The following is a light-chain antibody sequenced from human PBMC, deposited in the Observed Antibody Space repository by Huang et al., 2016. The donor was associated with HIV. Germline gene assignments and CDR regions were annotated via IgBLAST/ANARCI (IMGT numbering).Light chain of an antibody. J-gene: IGKJ2*01. CDR3: QQTYSTLRA. CDR2: AVA. V-gene: IGKV1-39*01. Sequence: DIQMTQSPSSLSASVGDRVTLTCRASQSLRSTLNWYQQKPGEAPKLLIQAVAMLQSGVPSRFSGSRAGTDFTLTISSLQPEDFATYYCQQTYSTLRAFGQGTKLEVK. CDR1: QSLRST.